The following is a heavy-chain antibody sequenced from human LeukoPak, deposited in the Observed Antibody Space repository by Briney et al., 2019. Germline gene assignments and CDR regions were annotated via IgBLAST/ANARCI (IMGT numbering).Heavy chain of an antibody. Sequence: GGSLRLSCAASGFTFSSYSMNWVRQAPGKGLEWVSSISSSSSYIYYADSVKGRFTISRDNAKNSLYLQMNSLRAEDTAVYYCAKGSTFVVVTAIGLDYWGQGTLVTVSS. J-gene: IGHJ4*02. CDR2: ISSSSSYI. D-gene: IGHD2-21*02. CDR3: AKGSTFVVVTAIGLDY. CDR1: GFTFSSYS. V-gene: IGHV3-21*04.